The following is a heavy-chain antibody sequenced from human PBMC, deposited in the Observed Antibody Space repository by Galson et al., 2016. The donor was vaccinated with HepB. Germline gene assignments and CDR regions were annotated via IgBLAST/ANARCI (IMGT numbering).Heavy chain of an antibody. D-gene: IGHD1-14*01. V-gene: IGHV4-59*01. CDR3: VRGPERGAFDI. Sequence: SETLSLTCTVSGGSISSDYWSWIRQSPGKGLEWIGFIYYSGSTNYNPSLKSRVTISVDASKNQFSLKLSSVTAADTAVYYCVRGPERGAFDIWGQGTMVTVSS. J-gene: IGHJ3*02. CDR1: GGSISSDY. CDR2: IYYSGST.